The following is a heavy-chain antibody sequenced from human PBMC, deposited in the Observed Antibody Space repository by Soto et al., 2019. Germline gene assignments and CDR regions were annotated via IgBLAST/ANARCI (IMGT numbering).Heavy chain of an antibody. CDR1: GFTFSSYA. V-gene: IGHV3-23*01. J-gene: IGHJ4*02. D-gene: IGHD3-22*01. CDR3: AKGRYYDSSGYPPGFDY. Sequence: PGGSLRLSCAASGFTFSSYAMSWVRQAPGKGLEWVSAISGSGGSTYYADSVKGRFTISRDNSKNTLYLQMNSLGAEDTAVYYCAKGRYYDSSGYPPGFDYWGQGTQVTVSS. CDR2: ISGSGGST.